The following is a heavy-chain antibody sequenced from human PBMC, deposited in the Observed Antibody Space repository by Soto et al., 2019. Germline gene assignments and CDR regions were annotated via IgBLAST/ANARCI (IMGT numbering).Heavy chain of an antibody. J-gene: IGHJ4*02. V-gene: IGHV3-23*01. Sequence: EVQLLESGGGLVQPGGSLRLSCAASGFTFSSYAMRWVRQAPGKGLEWVSAISGSGYSTYYADSVKGRFTISRDNSKNTLYLPMNSLRAEDTAVYDCAKRGSVSYYADWGQGTLVTVSS. CDR3: AKRGSVSYYAD. D-gene: IGHD3-10*01. CDR2: ISGSGYST. CDR1: GFTFSSYA.